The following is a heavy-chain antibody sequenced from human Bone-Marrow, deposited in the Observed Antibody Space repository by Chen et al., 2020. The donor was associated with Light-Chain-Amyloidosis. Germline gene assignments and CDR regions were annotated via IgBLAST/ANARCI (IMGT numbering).Heavy chain of an antibody. CDR3: ARSIAVSWYYFDY. CDR2: IWYDGSNK. D-gene: IGHD6-19*01. V-gene: IGHV3-33*01. Sequence: QVQLVESGGGVVQPGRSLRLSCAASGFTFSSYGMHWVRQAPGKGLEWVAVIWYDGSNKYYADSVKGRFTISRDNSKNTLYLQMNSLRAEDTAVYYCARSIAVSWYYFDYWGQGTLVTVSS. J-gene: IGHJ4*02. CDR1: GFTFSSYG.